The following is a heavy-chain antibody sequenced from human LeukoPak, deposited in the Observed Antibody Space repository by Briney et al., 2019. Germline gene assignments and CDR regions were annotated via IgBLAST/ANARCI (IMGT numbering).Heavy chain of an antibody. V-gene: IGHV1-2*06. J-gene: IGHJ4*02. Sequence: GASVKVSCKASGYTFTGYYMHSVRHAPGQGLEWMGRINPNSGGTNYAQKFQGRVTMTRDTSISTAYMELSRLRSDDTAVYYCATDYGGNSVRSWGGVYWGQGTLVTVSS. D-gene: IGHD4-23*01. CDR3: ATDYGGNSVRSWGGVY. CDR1: GYTFTGYY. CDR2: INPNSGGT.